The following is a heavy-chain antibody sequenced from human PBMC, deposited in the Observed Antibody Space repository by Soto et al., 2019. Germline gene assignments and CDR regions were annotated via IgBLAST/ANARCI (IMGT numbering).Heavy chain of an antibody. CDR2: IRRKANSYTT. Sequence: EVQLAESGGGLVQPGGSLRLSCAASGLIFSDYHMDWVRQAPGKGLEWVGRIRRKANSYTTEYAASVKGRFTISRDDSKNSLSLQMKSLKSEDTAVYYCAMLGGWSGGSSGMDVWGQGTTVTVSS. D-gene: IGHD6-19*01. CDR3: AMLGGWSGGSSGMDV. CDR1: GLIFSDYH. J-gene: IGHJ6*02. V-gene: IGHV3-72*01.